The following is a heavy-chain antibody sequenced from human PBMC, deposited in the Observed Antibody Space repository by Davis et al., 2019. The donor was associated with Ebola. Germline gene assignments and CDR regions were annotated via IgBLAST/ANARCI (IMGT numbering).Heavy chain of an antibody. CDR3: ARDDYGGKNAFDI. CDR1: GGSFSGYY. J-gene: IGHJ3*02. V-gene: IGHV4-34*01. Sequence: SQTLSLTCAVYGGSFSGYYWSWIRQPPGKGLEWIGEINHSGSTNYNPSLKSRVTISVDTSKNQFSLKLSSVTAADTAVYYCARDDYGGKNAFDIWGQGTMVTVSS. CDR2: INHSGST. D-gene: IGHD4-23*01.